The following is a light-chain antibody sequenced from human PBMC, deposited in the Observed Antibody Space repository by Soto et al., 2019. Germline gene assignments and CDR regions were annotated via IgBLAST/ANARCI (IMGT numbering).Light chain of an antibody. Sequence: SYELTQPPSVSVAPGQTATISCGENNIDSRTVHWYQQKPGQAPLLVVYDNSFRPSGIPNRFSGSNSGNTSTLNISRVEAGDEADYYCQVWDNVDDHIYVFGTGTKLTVL. V-gene: IGLV3-21*02. CDR2: DNS. CDR3: QVWDNVDDHIYV. J-gene: IGLJ1*01. CDR1: NIDSRT.